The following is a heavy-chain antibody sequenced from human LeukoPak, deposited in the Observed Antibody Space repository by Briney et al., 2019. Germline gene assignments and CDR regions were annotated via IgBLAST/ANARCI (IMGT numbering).Heavy chain of an antibody. J-gene: IGHJ4*02. CDR2: IIPIFGTA. Sequence: SVKVSCKASGGTFSSYAISWVRQAPGHGLEWMGGIIPIFGTANYAQKFQGRVTITADESTSTAYMELSSLRSEDTAVYYCARGYCSGGSCYWPFDYWGQGTLVTVSS. D-gene: IGHD2-15*01. CDR3: ARGYCSGGSCYWPFDY. CDR1: GGTFSSYA. V-gene: IGHV1-69*01.